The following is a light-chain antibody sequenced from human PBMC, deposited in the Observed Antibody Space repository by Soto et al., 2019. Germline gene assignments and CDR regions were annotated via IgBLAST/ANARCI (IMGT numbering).Light chain of an antibody. Sequence: EIVLTQSPGTLSLSPGERATLSFMASQSVSNNYLAWYQQKPGQAPRLLIYGASNRATGIPDRFSGSGSGTDFTLTISSLEPEDFAVYYCQQRSNWLWTFGQGTKVDIK. CDR1: QSVSNNY. CDR3: QQRSNWLWT. V-gene: IGKV3D-20*02. CDR2: GAS. J-gene: IGKJ1*01.